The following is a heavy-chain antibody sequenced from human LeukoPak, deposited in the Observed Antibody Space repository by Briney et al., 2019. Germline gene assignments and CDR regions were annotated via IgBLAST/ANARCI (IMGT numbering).Heavy chain of an antibody. J-gene: IGHJ4*02. V-gene: IGHV3-30-3*02. CDR1: GFTFSSYA. Sequence: GGSLRLSCAASGFTFSSYAMHWVRQAPGKGLEWVAVISYDGSNKYYADSVKGRFTISRDNSKNTLYLQMNSLRAEDTAVYYCAKWQTYFDYWGQGTLVTVSS. CDR3: AKWQTYFDY. CDR2: ISYDGSNK.